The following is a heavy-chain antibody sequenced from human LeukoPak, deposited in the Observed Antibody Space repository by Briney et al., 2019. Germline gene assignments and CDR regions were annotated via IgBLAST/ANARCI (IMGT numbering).Heavy chain of an antibody. D-gene: IGHD5-18*01. V-gene: IGHV4-39*01. CDR3: ARHGGPYNYNFYFDY. Sequence: SETLSLTCAVYGGSFSDYYWGWIRQPPWKGLEYIGSIFYSGSIYYNPSLKSRVTISVDTSKNQFSLKLSSVTAADTAVYYCARHGGPYNYNFYFDYWGQGTLVTVSS. CDR1: GGSFSDYY. CDR2: IFYSGSI. J-gene: IGHJ4*02.